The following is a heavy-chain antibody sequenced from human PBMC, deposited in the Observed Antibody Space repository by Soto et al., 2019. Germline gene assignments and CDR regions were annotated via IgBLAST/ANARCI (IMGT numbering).Heavy chain of an antibody. CDR3: EREVNYDSSGYYADV. Sequence: SLSLTGPVSGASISSGGYYWSWIRQHPGKGLEWIGYIYYSGSTYYNPSLKSRVTISVDTSKNQFSLKLSSATAADTAVYYCEREVNYDSSGYYADVWGQGTTVTVYS. J-gene: IGHJ6*02. CDR2: IYYSGST. CDR1: GASISSGGYY. V-gene: IGHV4-31*03. D-gene: IGHD3-22*01.